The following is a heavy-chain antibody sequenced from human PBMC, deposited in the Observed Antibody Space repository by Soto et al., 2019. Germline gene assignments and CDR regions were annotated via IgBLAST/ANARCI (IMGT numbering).Heavy chain of an antibody. Sequence: PGGSLILSWAASECTFRSYVMSWVRPAPGKGLEWVSSISASGGTPYYGDSVKGRFIISRDNSRDILYLQMHGLRADDTAVYFCAKGLYDNAGYYFSNWGQGTLVTVSS. V-gene: IGHV3-23*01. D-gene: IGHD3-22*01. CDR2: ISASGGTP. CDR1: ECTFRSYV. J-gene: IGHJ4*02. CDR3: AKGLYDNAGYYFSN.